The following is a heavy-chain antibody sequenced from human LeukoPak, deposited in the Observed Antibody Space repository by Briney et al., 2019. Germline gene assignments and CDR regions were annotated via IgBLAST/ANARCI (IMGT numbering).Heavy chain of an antibody. CDR3: ARGGGSGWYRSGFKG. J-gene: IGHJ4*02. D-gene: IGHD6-19*01. CDR1: GGSISSSSYC. CDR2: IYYSGST. Sequence: PSETLSLTCTVSGGSISSSSYCWGWIRQPPGKGLEWIGSIYYSGSTYYNPSLKSRVTISVDTSKNQFSLKLSSVTAADTAVYYCARGGGSGWYRSGFKGWGQGTLVTVSS. V-gene: IGHV4-39*07.